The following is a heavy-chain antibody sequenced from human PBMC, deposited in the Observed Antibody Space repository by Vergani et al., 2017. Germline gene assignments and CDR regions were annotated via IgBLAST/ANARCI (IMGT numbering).Heavy chain of an antibody. CDR1: GGTFSSYA. CDR3: ARDGWYGARITSARWFDP. CDR2: IIPIFGIA. D-gene: IGHD2-15*01. Sequence: QVQLVQSGAEVKKPGSSVKVSCKASGGTFSSYAISWVRQAPGQGLEWMGGIIPIFGIANYAQKFQGRVTITADKSTSTAYMELSSLRSEDTAVYYCARDGWYGARITSARWFDPWGQGTLVTVSS. V-gene: IGHV1-69*17. J-gene: IGHJ5*02.